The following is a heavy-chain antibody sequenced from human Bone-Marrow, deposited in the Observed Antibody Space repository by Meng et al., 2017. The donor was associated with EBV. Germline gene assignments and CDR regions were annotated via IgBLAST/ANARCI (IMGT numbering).Heavy chain of an antibody. J-gene: IGHJ4*02. V-gene: IGHV3-74*01. Sequence: VQLVGSGGDLVEPGGSLRLACASSGLTFSRYWMHWVRQGPGKGLVWVSRINYEGSSTSYADSVKGRFTISRDNAKNTLYLQMNSLRAEDTAVYFCARVTSDGDFDYWGQGVLVTVSS. CDR3: ARVTSDGDFDY. CDR2: INYEGSST. CDR1: GLTFSRYW.